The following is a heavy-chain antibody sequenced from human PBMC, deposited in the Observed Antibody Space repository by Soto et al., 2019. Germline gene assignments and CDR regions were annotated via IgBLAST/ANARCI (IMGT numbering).Heavy chain of an antibody. D-gene: IGHD6-13*01. Sequence: ASVKVSCKASVATFSSYSSSWVRQAPGQGREWMGGLIPIFGTANYAQKLQGRVTITEAESTSTAYMELSSLRSEHTAVYYCASSLSRIAAGHQVRWGQGTLVTVPS. CDR3: ASSLSRIAAGHQVR. CDR1: VATFSSYS. J-gene: IGHJ4*02. CDR2: LIPIFGTA. V-gene: IGHV1-69*13.